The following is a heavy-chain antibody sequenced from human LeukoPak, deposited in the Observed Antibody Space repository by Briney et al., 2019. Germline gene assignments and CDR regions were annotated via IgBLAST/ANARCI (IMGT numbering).Heavy chain of an antibody. CDR3: AKDQYGDFGLDY. D-gene: IGHD4-17*01. J-gene: IGHJ4*02. Sequence: PGGSLRLSCGVSGFTFNSYSMNWVRQAPGKGLEWVAFIRYDGSNKYYADSVKGRFTISRDNSKNTLYLQMNSLRAEDTAVYYCAKDQYGDFGLDYWGQGTLVTVSS. CDR1: GFTFNSYS. V-gene: IGHV3-30*02. CDR2: IRYDGSNK.